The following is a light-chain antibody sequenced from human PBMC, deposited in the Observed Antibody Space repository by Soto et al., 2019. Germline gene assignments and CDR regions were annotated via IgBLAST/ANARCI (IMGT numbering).Light chain of an antibody. CDR2: GSS. J-gene: IGKJ1*01. Sequence: EIVLTQSPGTLSLSPGERATLSCRASQSVASSYLAWYQQKPGQAPRLLIYGSSSRATGIPDRFSAGGSGTDFTLTISRLEPEDSAVYYCQQYGSSPRTFGQGTKVEIK. CDR3: QQYGSSPRT. V-gene: IGKV3-20*01. CDR1: QSVASSY.